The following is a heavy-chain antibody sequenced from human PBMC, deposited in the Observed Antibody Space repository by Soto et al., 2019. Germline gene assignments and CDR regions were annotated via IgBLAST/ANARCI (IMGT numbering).Heavy chain of an antibody. D-gene: IGHD6-13*01. V-gene: IGHV2-5*02. CDR1: GFSLSTSGVG. Sequence: QITLKESGPTLVKPTQTLTLTCTFSGFSLSTSGVGVGWIRQPPGKALECLVVIYWDDDKRYSPSLKRRVTISKDTSKNQVVLRMTNMDPADTATYFCVHTAPGAAGLFDYWGQGTLVTVSS. CDR3: VHTAPGAAGLFDY. CDR2: IYWDDDK. J-gene: IGHJ4*02.